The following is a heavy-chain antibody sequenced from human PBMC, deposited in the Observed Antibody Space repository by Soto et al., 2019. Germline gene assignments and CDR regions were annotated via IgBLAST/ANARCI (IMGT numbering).Heavy chain of an antibody. CDR2: INPNSGGT. D-gene: IGHD2-2*01. J-gene: IGHJ4*02. Sequence: GASVKVSCKASGYTFTGYYMHWVRQAPGQGLEWMGWINPNSGGTNYAQKFQGWVTMTRDTSISTAYMELSRLRSDDTAVYYCARADCSSTSCLVYFDYWGQGTLVTVSS. CDR1: GYTFTGYY. CDR3: ARADCSSTSCLVYFDY. V-gene: IGHV1-2*04.